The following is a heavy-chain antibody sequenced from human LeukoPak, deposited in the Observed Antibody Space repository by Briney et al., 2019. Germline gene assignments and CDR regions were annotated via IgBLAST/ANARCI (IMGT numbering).Heavy chain of an antibody. CDR1: GFTFTSCG. V-gene: IGHV3-30*02. D-gene: IGHD1-7*01. Sequence: GGSLRVSCAASGFTFTSCGMHWVRQAPGRVLEWVAFIHYDGTKTFYADSVNDRFTISRDISKNTLYLQMNSLRAEDTAVYYCAKDPPITGTGFDYWGQGTRVTVSS. CDR3: AKDPPITGTGFDY. J-gene: IGHJ4*02. CDR2: IHYDGTKT.